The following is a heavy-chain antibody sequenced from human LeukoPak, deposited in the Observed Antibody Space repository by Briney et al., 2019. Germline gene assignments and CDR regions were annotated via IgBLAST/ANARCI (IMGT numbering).Heavy chain of an antibody. D-gene: IGHD6-13*01. J-gene: IGHJ4*02. V-gene: IGHV1-8*03. CDR1: GYTFTSYD. Sequence: ASVKVSCKASGYTFTSYDINWVRQATGQGLDWMGWMNPNSGNTGYAQKFQGRVTITRNTSISTAYMELSSLRSEDTAVYYCARVLNKRGAAAGKSYFDYWGQGTLVTVSS. CDR2: MNPNSGNT. CDR3: ARVLNKRGAAAGKSYFDY.